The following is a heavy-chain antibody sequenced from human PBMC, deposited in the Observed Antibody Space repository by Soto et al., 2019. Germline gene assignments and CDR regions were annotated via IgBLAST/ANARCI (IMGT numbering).Heavy chain of an antibody. D-gene: IGHD6-19*01. CDR1: GGSISSSSYY. Sequence: PSETLSLTCTVSGGSISSSSYYWGWIRQPPGKGLEWIGSIYYSGSTYYNPSLKSRVTISVDTSKNQFSLKLSSVTAADTAVYYCARRAALAVAGPYYFDYCGQGTLVTVSS. CDR3: ARRAALAVAGPYYFDY. V-gene: IGHV4-39*01. J-gene: IGHJ4*02. CDR2: IYYSGST.